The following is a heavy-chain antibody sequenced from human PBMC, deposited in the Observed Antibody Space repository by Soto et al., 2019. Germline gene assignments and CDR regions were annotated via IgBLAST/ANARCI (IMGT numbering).Heavy chain of an antibody. V-gene: IGHV2-5*02. CDR3: AHRPPERGLATFDP. CDR1: GFSLRTSGVA. Sequence: SGPTLVNPTQTLTLTFTFSGFSLRTSGVAVGWIRQPPGKALEWLALIYWDDDKRYSPSLKSRLTITKDTSKNQVVLTMTNMDPVDTATYYCAHRPPERGLATFDPWGQGTLVTVSS. J-gene: IGHJ5*02. CDR2: IYWDDDK. D-gene: IGHD1-1*01.